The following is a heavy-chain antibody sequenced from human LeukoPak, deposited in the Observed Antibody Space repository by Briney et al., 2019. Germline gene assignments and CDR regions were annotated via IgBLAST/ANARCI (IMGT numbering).Heavy chain of an antibody. Sequence: GESLMISCKGSGYSFTNYWIGWVRQMPGKGLEWMAIVYPSDSDTRYCPSFQGQVTVSADKSISTVYLQWSSLKASDTAMYYCARHRSDSSSSPIDYWGQGTLVTVSS. CDR3: ARHRSDSSSSPIDY. D-gene: IGHD6-6*01. V-gene: IGHV5-51*01. CDR2: VYPSDSDT. CDR1: GYSFTNYW. J-gene: IGHJ4*02.